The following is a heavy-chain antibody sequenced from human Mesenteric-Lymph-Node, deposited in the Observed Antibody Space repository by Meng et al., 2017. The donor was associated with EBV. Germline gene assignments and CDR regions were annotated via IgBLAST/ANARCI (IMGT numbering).Heavy chain of an antibody. J-gene: IGHJ5*02. CDR1: GGSIDSSNW. Sequence: QVKLRESGPGGVRPVGTLSPTCAVSGGSIDSSNWWSWVRQPPGKGLEWIGEIFHSGITNYNPSLKNRVIMSVDKSTNQFSLNLISVTAADTATYYCATGERSGYVAHWGQGTLVTASS. V-gene: IGHV4-4*02. CDR2: IFHSGIT. D-gene: IGHD5-12*01. CDR3: ATGERSGYVAH.